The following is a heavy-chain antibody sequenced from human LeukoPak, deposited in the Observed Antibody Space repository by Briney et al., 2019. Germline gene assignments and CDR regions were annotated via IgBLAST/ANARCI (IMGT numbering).Heavy chain of an antibody. V-gene: IGHV3-73*01. CDR3: ATSAGEWELLRGADFFEY. D-gene: IGHD1-26*01. Sequence: PGGSLKLSCAASGFTFSGSAMHWVRQASGKGLEWVGRIRSKANSYATAYAASVKGRFTISRDDSKNTAYLRMNSLKTEDTAVYYCATSAGEWELLRGADFFEYWGRGILVTVSS. J-gene: IGHJ4*02. CDR1: GFTFSGSA. CDR2: IRSKANSYAT.